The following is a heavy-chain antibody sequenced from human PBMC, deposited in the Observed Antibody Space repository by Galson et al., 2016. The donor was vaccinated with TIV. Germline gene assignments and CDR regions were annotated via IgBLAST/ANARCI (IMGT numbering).Heavy chain of an antibody. Sequence: VNINYMTWVRQAPGKGLEWVSLISGGGNTYYPDSVKGRFTISRDNSKNTLYLQMNSLRVEDTAVYYRARDRVVDGTYYYYYFGMDVWGQGTAVTVSS. D-gene: IGHD2-15*01. CDR2: ISGGGNT. J-gene: IGHJ6*02. CDR1: VNINY. V-gene: IGHV3-53*05. CDR3: ARDRVVDGTYYYYYFGMDV.